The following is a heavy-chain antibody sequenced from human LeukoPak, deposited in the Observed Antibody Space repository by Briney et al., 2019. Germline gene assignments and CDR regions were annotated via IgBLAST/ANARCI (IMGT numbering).Heavy chain of an antibody. D-gene: IGHD5-24*01. Sequence: ASVKVSCKASGYTFTSYGFSWVRQAPGQGLEWMGWISAYNGNTNYARKLQGRGNLTTDTSTSTAYMELRSLRSDDTAVYYCARGEMATTYYYYYGMNVWGQGTTVTVSS. CDR3: ARGEMATTYYYYYGMNV. V-gene: IGHV1-18*01. CDR2: ISAYNGNT. CDR1: GYTFTSYG. J-gene: IGHJ6*02.